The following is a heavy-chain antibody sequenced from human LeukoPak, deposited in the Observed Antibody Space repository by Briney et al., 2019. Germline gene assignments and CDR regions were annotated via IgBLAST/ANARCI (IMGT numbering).Heavy chain of an antibody. Sequence: SASLSLTCAVYGGSFSGYYWSWIRQPPGKGLEWIGEINHSGRTNNNPSLKSRVTISVDTSKNQFSLKLTSVTAAATAVYYCARGVYNYGSDCYFDLWGRGTLGTVSS. CDR2: INHSGRT. CDR3: ARGVYNYGSDCYFDL. D-gene: IGHD5-18*01. CDR1: GGSFSGYY. J-gene: IGHJ2*01. V-gene: IGHV4-34*01.